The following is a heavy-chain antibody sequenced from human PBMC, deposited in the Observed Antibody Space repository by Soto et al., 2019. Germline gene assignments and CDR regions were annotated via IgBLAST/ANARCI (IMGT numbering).Heavy chain of an antibody. J-gene: IGHJ4*02. V-gene: IGHV3-23*01. Sequence: GGSLRLSCAASGFTFSRHAMGWVRQAPGKGLEWVSVISGSGGNIHYADSVKGRFTISRDNSKNTLYLQMNSLRAEDTAVYNCATQDFRGTTGTTWGQGTLVTVSS. CDR3: ATQDFRGTTGTT. D-gene: IGHD1-1*01. CDR1: GFTFSRHA. CDR2: ISGSGGNI.